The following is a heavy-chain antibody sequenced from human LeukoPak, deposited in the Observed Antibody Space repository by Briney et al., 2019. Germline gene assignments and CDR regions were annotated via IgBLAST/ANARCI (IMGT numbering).Heavy chain of an antibody. CDR3: ARDYYDSGSYGGISFDY. J-gene: IGHJ4*02. CDR2: IYSGST. V-gene: IGHV3-53*01. D-gene: IGHD3-10*01. Sequence: PGGSLRLSCTVSGFTVSSNSMSWVRQAPGKGLEWVSFIYSGSTHYSDSVKGRFTISRDNSKNTLYLQMNSLRAEDTAVYYCARDYYDSGSYGGISFDYWGQGTLVTVSS. CDR1: GFTVSSNS.